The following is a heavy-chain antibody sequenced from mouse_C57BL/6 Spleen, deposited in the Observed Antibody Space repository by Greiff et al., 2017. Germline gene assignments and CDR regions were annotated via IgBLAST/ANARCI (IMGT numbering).Heavy chain of an antibody. D-gene: IGHD1-1*01. CDR3: ARGEVITTVVAPFDY. CDR1: GYTFTSYW. V-gene: IGHV1-53*01. Sequence: QVQLQQPGTELVKPGASVKLSCKASGYTFTSYWMHWVKQRPGQGLEWIGNINPSNGGTNYNEKFKSKATLTVDKSSSTAYMQLSSLTSEDSAVYYCARGEVITTVVAPFDYWGQGTTLTVSS. J-gene: IGHJ2*01. CDR2: INPSNGGT.